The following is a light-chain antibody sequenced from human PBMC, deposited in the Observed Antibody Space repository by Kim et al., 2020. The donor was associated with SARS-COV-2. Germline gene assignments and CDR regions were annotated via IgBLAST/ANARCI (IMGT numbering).Light chain of an antibody. Sequence: DIQMTQSPSSLSAAVGDTVTIACRASQDVSTYVAWFQQKPGKAPNTLIYAASTLQSGVPSKFSGSGSGTEFTLTITSLQPEDSATYYCQQYENYPFTFGGGTKVDIK. V-gene: IGKV1-16*02. CDR2: AAS. CDR3: QQYENYPFT. J-gene: IGKJ4*01. CDR1: QDVSTY.